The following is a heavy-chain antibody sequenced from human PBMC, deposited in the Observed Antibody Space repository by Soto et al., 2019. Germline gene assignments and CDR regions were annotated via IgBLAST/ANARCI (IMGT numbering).Heavy chain of an antibody. V-gene: IGHV4-34*01. CDR2: INHSGNT. CDR3: LSARFDY. J-gene: IGHJ4*02. Sequence: SETLSLTCAVSGGSFNSNYWTWVRQPPGKGLEWIGEINHSGNTNYNSSLKGRVTISVDTSKNQFSLNLNSVTAAVTAVYYCLSARFDYWAQGTLVTVSS. CDR1: GGSFNSNY. D-gene: IGHD6-19*01.